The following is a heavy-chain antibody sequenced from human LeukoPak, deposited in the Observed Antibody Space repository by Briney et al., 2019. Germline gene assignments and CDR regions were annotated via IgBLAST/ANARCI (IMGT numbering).Heavy chain of an antibody. D-gene: IGHD5-24*01. CDR2: IRSKANSYAT. J-gene: IGHJ4*02. CDR1: GFTFSGSA. V-gene: IGHV3-73*01. CDR3: AKSGYNRFDY. Sequence: GGSLRLSCAASGFTFSGSAMHWVRQASGKGLEWVGRIRSKANSYATAYAASVKGRFTIPRDDSKNTAYLQMNSLIAEDTAVYYCAKSGYNRFDYWGQGTRVTVSS.